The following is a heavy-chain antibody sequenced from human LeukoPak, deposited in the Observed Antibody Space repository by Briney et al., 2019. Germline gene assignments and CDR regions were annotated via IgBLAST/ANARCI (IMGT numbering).Heavy chain of an antibody. D-gene: IGHD5-18*01. Sequence: PGGSLRLSCAASGFTFSSYWMSWVRQAPGKGLEWVANIKQDGSEKYYVDSVKGRFTISRDNAKKSLYLQMDSLRDEDTAVYYCASLDTAHPSGVYWGQGTLVTVSS. V-gene: IGHV3-7*02. CDR3: ASLDTAHPSGVY. J-gene: IGHJ4*02. CDR2: IKQDGSEK. CDR1: GFTFSSYW.